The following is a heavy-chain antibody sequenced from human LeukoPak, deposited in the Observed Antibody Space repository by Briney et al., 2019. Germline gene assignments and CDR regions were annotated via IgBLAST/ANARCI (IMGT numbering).Heavy chain of an antibody. V-gene: IGHV3-23*01. CDR1: GFTISSYA. D-gene: IGHD6-19*01. CDR2: ISGSGSST. Sequence: QPGGSLRLSCAASGFTISSYAMTWVRQAPGKGLEWVSAISGSGSSTYYSDSVKGRFTISRDSSKNTMYLQMNSLRAEDTAVYYCAQDYSSGPGYYYYMDVWGQGTTVTVSS. J-gene: IGHJ6*03. CDR3: AQDYSSGPGYYYYMDV.